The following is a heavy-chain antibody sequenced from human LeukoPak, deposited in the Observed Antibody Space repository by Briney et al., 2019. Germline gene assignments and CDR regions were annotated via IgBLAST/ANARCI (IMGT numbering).Heavy chain of an antibody. V-gene: IGHV4-59*01. J-gene: IGHJ4*02. D-gene: IGHD1-26*01. CDR1: GGSISSYY. Sequence: SETLSLTCTVSGGSISSYYWSWIRQPPGKGLEWIGYIYNSGSTIYNPSLRSRVTISVDTSKNQFSLKLNSVTAADTAVYYCVRDRELTYWSQGTLVTVSS. CDR3: VRDRELTY. CDR2: IYNSGST.